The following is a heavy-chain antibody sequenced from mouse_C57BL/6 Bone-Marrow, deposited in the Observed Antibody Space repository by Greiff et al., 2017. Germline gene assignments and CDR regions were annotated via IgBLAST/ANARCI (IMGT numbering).Heavy chain of an antibody. CDR2: IYPRSGNT. CDR3: ARPLYYFDY. CDR1: GYTFTSYG. J-gene: IGHJ2*01. Sequence: VKLLESGAELARPGASVKLSCKASGYTFTSYGISGVKQRTGQGLEWIGEIYPRSGNTYYNEKFKGKATLTADKSSSTAYMELRSLTSEDSAVYFCARPLYYFDYWGQGTTLTVSS. V-gene: IGHV1-81*01.